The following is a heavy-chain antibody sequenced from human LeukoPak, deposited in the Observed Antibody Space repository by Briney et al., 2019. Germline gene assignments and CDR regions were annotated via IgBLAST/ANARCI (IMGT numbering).Heavy chain of an antibody. CDR2: IYYSVST. D-gene: IGHD4-17*01. Sequence: PSETLSLTCTVSGGSISSYYWSWIRQPPGKGLEWIWYIYYSVSTNYTPSLKSRVTISVDTSKHQFSLKLSSVTAADTAVYYCASPYPTVTTHHYYYYGMDVWGQGTTVTVSS. V-gene: IGHV4-59*08. CDR3: ASPYPTVTTHHYYYYGMDV. J-gene: IGHJ6*02. CDR1: GGSISSYY.